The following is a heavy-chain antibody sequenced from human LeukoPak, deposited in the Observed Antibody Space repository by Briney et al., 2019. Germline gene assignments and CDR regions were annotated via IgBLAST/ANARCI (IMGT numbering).Heavy chain of an antibody. CDR2: IYYSGST. D-gene: IGHD3-3*02. CDR1: GGSITNYF. V-gene: IGHV4-59*01. Sequence: KPSETLSLTCSVSGGSITNYFWAWIRQPPGKGLEWIGFIYYSGSTKYNSSLKSRVTISVDTSKNQFSLKLSSVTAADTAVYYCAREGGYSIAKFFDYWGQGTLVTVSS. CDR3: AREGGYSIAKFFDY. J-gene: IGHJ4*02.